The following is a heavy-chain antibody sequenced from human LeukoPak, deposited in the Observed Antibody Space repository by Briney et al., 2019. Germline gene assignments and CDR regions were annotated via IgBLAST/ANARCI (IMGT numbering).Heavy chain of an antibody. J-gene: IGHJ4*02. V-gene: IGHV3-23*01. D-gene: IGHD6-6*01. Sequence: GGSLRLSCAASGFTFSSYAMSWVRQAPGKGLEWVSAISGSGGSTYYADSVKGRFTISRDNSKNTLYLQMNSLKAEDTAVYYCAKDEAARQRGAFDYWGQGTLVTVSS. CDR3: AKDEAARQRGAFDY. CDR2: ISGSGGST. CDR1: GFTFSSYA.